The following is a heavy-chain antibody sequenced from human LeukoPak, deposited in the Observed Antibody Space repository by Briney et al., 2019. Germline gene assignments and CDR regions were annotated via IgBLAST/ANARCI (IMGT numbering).Heavy chain of an antibody. J-gene: IGHJ3*02. D-gene: IGHD2-2*01. Sequence: SQTLSLTCTVSGGSISSGGYYWSWIRQHPGKGLEWIGYIYYSGSTYYNPSLKSRVTISVDTSKNQFSLKLSSVTAADTAVYYCARTLSSTSSRAFDIRGQGTMVTVSS. CDR3: ARTLSSTSSRAFDI. CDR2: IYYSGST. V-gene: IGHV4-31*03. CDR1: GGSISSGGYY.